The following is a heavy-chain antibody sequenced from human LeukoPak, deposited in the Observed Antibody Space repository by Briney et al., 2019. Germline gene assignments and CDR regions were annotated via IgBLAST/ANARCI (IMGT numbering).Heavy chain of an antibody. D-gene: IGHD3-9*01. CDR3: ARVIPHYDILTGYYIEYYFDY. V-gene: IGHV4-59*01. J-gene: IGHJ4*02. Sequence: PSETLSLTCTVSGGSISSYYWSSIRQPPGKGLEWIGYIYYSGSTNYNPSLKSRVTISVDTSKNQFSLKLSSVTAADTAVYYCARVIPHYDILTGYYIEYYFDYWGQGTLVTVSS. CDR1: GGSISSYY. CDR2: IYYSGST.